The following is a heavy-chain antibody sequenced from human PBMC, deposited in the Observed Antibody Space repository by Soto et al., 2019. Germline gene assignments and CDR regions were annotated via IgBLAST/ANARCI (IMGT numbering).Heavy chain of an antibody. V-gene: IGHV1-18*01. J-gene: IGHJ4*02. CDR1: GYTFTNND. CDR2: ISPYSGKT. D-gene: IGHD2-21*02. Sequence: QIQLVQSGTEVRKPGASAKVSCKTSGYTFTNNDVCWVRQTPGQGLEWMGWISPYSGKTNYAQKFKGRVTMTTDTSTATVYMGLTSLTSDDTAVYYCAREGLFLPPDFRGPGTLVTVSS. CDR3: AREGLFLPPDF.